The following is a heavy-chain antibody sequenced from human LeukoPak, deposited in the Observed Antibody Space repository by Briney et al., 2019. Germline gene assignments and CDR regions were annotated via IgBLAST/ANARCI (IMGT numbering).Heavy chain of an antibody. Sequence: APVKVSCKASGYTFTSYGISWVRQAPGQGLEWMGWISAYNGNTNYAQKLQGRVTMTTDTSTSTAYMELRSLRSDDTAVYYCARRVTMVRGVIQPDAFDIWGQGTMVTVSS. J-gene: IGHJ3*02. V-gene: IGHV1-18*01. D-gene: IGHD3-10*01. CDR2: ISAYNGNT. CDR3: ARRVTMVRGVIQPDAFDI. CDR1: GYTFTSYG.